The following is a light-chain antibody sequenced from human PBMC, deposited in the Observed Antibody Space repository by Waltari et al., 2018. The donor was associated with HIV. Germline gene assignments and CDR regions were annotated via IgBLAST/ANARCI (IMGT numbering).Light chain of an antibody. CDR3: VSYTEKDTFLL. CDR2: DVT. J-gene: IGLJ2*01. Sequence: QSALTQPPSASGSPGQSVAISCTGSSNDIGTYNFVSWYQHHPGKAPKLIIYDVTRRPPGIPDRFSGTKSGYTASLTVSDLQVEDEADYYCVSYTEKDTFLLFGGGTKLAV. V-gene: IGLV2-8*01. CDR1: SNDIGTYNF.